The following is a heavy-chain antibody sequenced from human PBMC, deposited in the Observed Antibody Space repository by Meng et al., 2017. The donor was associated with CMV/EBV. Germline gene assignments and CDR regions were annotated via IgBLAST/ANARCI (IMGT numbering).Heavy chain of an antibody. CDR2: INPGDSDT. J-gene: IGHJ6*02. V-gene: IGHV5-51*01. CDR3: ARAAYYYILTGYYSHEYYGMDV. Sequence: KVSRKGSGYSFPTYWIAWVRHMPGKGLEWMGIINPGDSDTKYSPSFEGQVTISADKSIGAAYLQWTSLKASDTAIYYCARAAYYYILTGYYSHEYYGMDVWGQGNPGHRLL. CDR1: GYSFPTYW. D-gene: IGHD3-9*01.